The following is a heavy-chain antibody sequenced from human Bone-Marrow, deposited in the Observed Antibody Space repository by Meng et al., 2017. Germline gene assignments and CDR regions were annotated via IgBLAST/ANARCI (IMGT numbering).Heavy chain of an antibody. CDR2: IYQSGST. J-gene: IGHJ1*01. Sequence: HVQLRGSGPGLVRSSETLSLTCTVSGASVNTGSYYWSWIRQPPGRGLELIGFIYQSGSTNNNPSLKSRVTISLDMSSNQFSLTLNSVTAADTAIYYCARGVVADPPGDWGRGTLVTVSS. V-gene: IGHV4-61*01. D-gene: IGHD2-15*01. CDR3: ARGVVADPPGD. CDR1: GASVNTGSYY.